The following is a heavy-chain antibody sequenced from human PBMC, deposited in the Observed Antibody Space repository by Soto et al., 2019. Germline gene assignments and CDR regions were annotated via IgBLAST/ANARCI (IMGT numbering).Heavy chain of an antibody. D-gene: IGHD6-19*01. Sequence: HVTLKESGPVLVKPTETLTLTCTVSGFSLSNGKVGVSWIRQPPGKALEWLAHIFSNDEKSYRTSLKSRLTMSEDTSKSQVVLTMSNEDPVDTATYYCTRILIGISVAGGNFYMDVWGKGTTITVSS. V-gene: IGHV2-26*01. CDR2: IFSNDEK. CDR1: GFSLSNGKVG. J-gene: IGHJ6*03. CDR3: TRILIGISVAGGNFYMDV.